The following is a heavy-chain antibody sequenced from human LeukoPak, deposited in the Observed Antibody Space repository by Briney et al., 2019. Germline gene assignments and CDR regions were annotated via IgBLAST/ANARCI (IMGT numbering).Heavy chain of an antibody. J-gene: IGHJ4*02. V-gene: IGHV3-74*01. D-gene: IGHD2-8*01. Sequence: GGSLRLSCAASGFTFSSYWMHWVRQAPGKGLVWVSGIKTDGISANYMDSVKGRLTISRDNAKNTLFPQMNSLRAEDTAVYYCARSRFCTSGGCYYDYWGQGILVTVSS. CDR2: IKTDGISA. CDR3: ARSRFCTSGGCYYDY. CDR1: GFTFSSYW.